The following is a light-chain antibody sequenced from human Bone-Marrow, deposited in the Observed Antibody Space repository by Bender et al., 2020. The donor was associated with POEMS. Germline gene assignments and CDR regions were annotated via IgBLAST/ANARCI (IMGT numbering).Light chain of an antibody. CDR2: AVS. V-gene: IGLV2-14*03. J-gene: IGLJ2*01. CDR3: SSFTISTTVV. CDR1: SSDIGGYNY. Sequence: QSALTQPASVSGSLGQSITISCTGTSSDIGGYNYVSWYQHHPGEAPKLLIYAVSNRPSGISNRFSGSKSGNTASLTISGLQAEDEADYYCSSFTISTTVVFGGGTKLTVL.